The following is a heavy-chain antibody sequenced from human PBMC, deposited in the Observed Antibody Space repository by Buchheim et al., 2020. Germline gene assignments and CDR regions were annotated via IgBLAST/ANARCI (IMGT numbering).Heavy chain of an antibody. Sequence: EVQLVESGGGLVQPGGSLRLSCAASGFSFSSYWMNWVRQAPGEGLVWISRVKRDGSETFYADNVKGRFTISRDNDKNKLYLQKNSLRAEDTAVYYCARGAFADGLDAWGQGTT. CDR2: VKRDGSET. V-gene: IGHV3-74*01. J-gene: IGHJ6*02. CDR1: GFSFSSYW. D-gene: IGHD3-3*02. CDR3: ARGAFADGLDA.